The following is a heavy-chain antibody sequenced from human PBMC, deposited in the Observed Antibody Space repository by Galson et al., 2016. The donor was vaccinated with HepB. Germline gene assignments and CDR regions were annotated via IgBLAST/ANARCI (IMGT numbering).Heavy chain of an antibody. CDR2: ISNDGSNK. CDR1: GFIFRSYA. V-gene: IGHV3-30-3*01. Sequence: SLRLSCADSGFIFRSYAMNWVRQAPGKGLEWLAVISNDGSNKYYADSVKGRSTISRDNSKKPLYLQMNSLRAEDTAVYYCARLIASPWNDYYYYGMDVWGKGTTVTVSS. J-gene: IGHJ6*04. CDR3: ARLIASPWNDYYYYGMDV. D-gene: IGHD3-16*01.